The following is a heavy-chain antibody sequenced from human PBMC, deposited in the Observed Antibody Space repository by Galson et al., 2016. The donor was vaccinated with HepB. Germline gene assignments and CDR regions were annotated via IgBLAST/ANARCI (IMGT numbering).Heavy chain of an antibody. CDR3: VKDVGNYGSGRKFET. J-gene: IGHJ5*02. Sequence: SLRLSCADSGFTFSSYAMHWVRQAPGKGLEWVAIISYDGRNKYYADADSVKGRFTISRDTSENPLYLKRNNLRVDDTAVYYCVKDVGNYGSGRKFETWGQGTLVTVSS. D-gene: IGHD3-10*01. V-gene: IGHV3-30*04. CDR1: GFTFSSYA. CDR2: ISYDGRNK.